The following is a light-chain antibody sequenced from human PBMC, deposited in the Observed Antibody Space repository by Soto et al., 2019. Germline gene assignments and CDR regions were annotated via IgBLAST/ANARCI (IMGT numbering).Light chain of an antibody. CDR3: QQSYSSSPWT. CDR1: QSISSW. J-gene: IGKJ1*01. CDR2: DAS. V-gene: IGKV1-5*01. Sequence: DIQMTQSPSTLSASVGDRVTITCRASQSISSWLAWYQQKPGKAPQLLIFDASSLESGVPPRFSGSGSGRDFTLTISSLRPEDIATYFCQQSYSSSPWTFGQGTKV.